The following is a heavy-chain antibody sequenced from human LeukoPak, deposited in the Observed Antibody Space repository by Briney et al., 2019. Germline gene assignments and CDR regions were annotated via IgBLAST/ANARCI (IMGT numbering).Heavy chain of an antibody. Sequence: GGSLRLSCAASGFTFSNYWMTWVRQAPGKGLEWVSSISSSSSYMYYADSVKGRFTISRDNAKNSLYLQMNSLRAEDTAVYYCARGNSCSGGSCSYYFDCWGQGTLVTVSS. J-gene: IGHJ4*02. D-gene: IGHD2-15*01. CDR3: ARGNSCSGGSCSYYFDC. CDR1: GFTFSNYW. CDR2: ISSSSSYM. V-gene: IGHV3-21*01.